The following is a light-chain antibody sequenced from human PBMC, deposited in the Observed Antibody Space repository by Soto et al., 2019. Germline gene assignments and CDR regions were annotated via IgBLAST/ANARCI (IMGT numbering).Light chain of an antibody. CDR1: SPNIGSNY. Sequence: QSVRTQPPSASGTPGQRITISCSGSSPNIGSNYVYWYQQLPGTAPKLLIYRNNQRPSGVPDRFSGSKSGTSASLAISGLRSEDEADYYCAAWADSHYVFGTGTKVTVL. J-gene: IGLJ1*01. CDR2: RNN. V-gene: IGLV1-47*01. CDR3: AAWADSHYV.